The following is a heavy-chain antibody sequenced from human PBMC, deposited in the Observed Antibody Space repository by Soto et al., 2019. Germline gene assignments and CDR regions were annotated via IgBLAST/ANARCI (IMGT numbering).Heavy chain of an antibody. CDR1: GFTFSSYA. V-gene: IGHV3-23*01. J-gene: IGHJ4*02. D-gene: IGHD3-22*01. CDR2: ISGSGGST. CDR3: ARDLDHYDSSGYLDY. Sequence: GGSLRLSCAASGFTFSSYAMSWVRQAPGKGLEWVSAISGSGGSTYYADSVKGRFTISRDNSRNTLYLQMNSLRAEDTAVYYCARDLDHYDSSGYLDYWGQGTLVTVSS.